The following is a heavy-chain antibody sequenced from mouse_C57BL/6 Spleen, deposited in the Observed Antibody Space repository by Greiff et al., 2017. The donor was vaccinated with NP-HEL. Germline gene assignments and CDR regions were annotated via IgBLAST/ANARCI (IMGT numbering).Heavy chain of an antibody. CDR1: GYTFTDYY. J-gene: IGHJ2*01. V-gene: IGHV1-26*01. CDR2: INPNNGGT. Sequence: VQLQQSGPELVKPGASVKISCKASGYTFTDYYMNWVKQSHGKSLEWIGDINPNNGGTSYNQKFKGKATLTVDESSSTAYMELRSLTSEDSAVYYCARSGDYDEGGLDFWGQGTTLTVSS. D-gene: IGHD2-4*01. CDR3: ARSGDYDEGGLDF.